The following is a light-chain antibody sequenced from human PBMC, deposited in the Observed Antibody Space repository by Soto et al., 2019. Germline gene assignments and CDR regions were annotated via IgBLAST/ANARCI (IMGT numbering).Light chain of an antibody. Sequence: QSALTQPASVSGSPGQSITISCTGTRSDVGRYNYVSWYQQHPGKAPKLLIYEVTYRPSGVSTRFSASKSGSTASLTISGIQAEDEADYYCISYTSSSTWVFGGGTKLTVL. V-gene: IGLV2-14*01. CDR1: RSDVGRYNY. CDR3: ISYTSSSTWV. J-gene: IGLJ3*02. CDR2: EVT.